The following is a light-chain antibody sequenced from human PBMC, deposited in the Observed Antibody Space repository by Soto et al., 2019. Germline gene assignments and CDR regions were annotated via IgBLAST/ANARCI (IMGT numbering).Light chain of an antibody. CDR2: DAS. CDR3: QQRSNWLT. Sequence: EVVMTPSPATLSVSPVERATLSCRASQSVSSSYLAWYQQKPGLAPRLLIYDASSRATGIPDRFSGSGSGTDFTLTISSLEPEDFAVYYCQQRSNWLTFGGGTKVDIK. V-gene: IGKV3D-20*02. CDR1: QSVSSSY. J-gene: IGKJ4*01.